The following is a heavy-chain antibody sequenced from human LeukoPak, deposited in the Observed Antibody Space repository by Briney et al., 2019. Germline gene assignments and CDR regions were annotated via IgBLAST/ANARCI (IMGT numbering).Heavy chain of an antibody. CDR3: AKDQNYYDSSGYDY. J-gene: IGHJ4*02. CDR2: ISWDGGST. CDR1: GFTFDDYA. D-gene: IGHD3-22*01. V-gene: IGHV3-43D*03. Sequence: GGSLRLSCAASGFTFDDYAMHWVRQAPGKGLEWVSLISWDGGSTYYADSVKGRFTISRDNSKNSLYLQMNSLRAEDTALYYCAKDQNYYDSSGYDYWGQGTLVTVSS.